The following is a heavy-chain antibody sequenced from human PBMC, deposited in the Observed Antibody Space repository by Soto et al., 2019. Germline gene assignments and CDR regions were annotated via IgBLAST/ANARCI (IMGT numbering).Heavy chain of an antibody. CDR2: LYSAGSGGTT. CDR1: GFTVSNNY. V-gene: IGHV3-66*01. CDR3: ARDRGNWGNGGAFFDY. Sequence: EVQLGESGGGLVQPGGSLRLSCAASGFTVSNNYMSWVRQAPGKGLEWVSVLYSAGSGGTTYYAASVRGRFTISRDNSKNTLYLKMNSLRADDTAVYYYARDRGNWGNGGAFFDYWGQGTLVTVSA. D-gene: IGHD7-27*01. J-gene: IGHJ4*02.